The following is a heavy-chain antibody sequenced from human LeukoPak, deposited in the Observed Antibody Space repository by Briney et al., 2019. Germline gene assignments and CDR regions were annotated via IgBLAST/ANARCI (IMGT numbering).Heavy chain of an antibody. D-gene: IGHD5-12*01. CDR3: ARGSASSSGYVLRWFGP. Sequence: SETLSLTCAVYGGSFSGYYWSWIRQPPGKGLEWIGEINHSGSTNYNPSLKSRVTISVDTSKNQFSLKLSSVTAADTAVYYCARGSASSSGYVLRWFGPWGRGTLVTVSS. CDR2: INHSGST. J-gene: IGHJ5*02. V-gene: IGHV4-34*01. CDR1: GGSFSGYY.